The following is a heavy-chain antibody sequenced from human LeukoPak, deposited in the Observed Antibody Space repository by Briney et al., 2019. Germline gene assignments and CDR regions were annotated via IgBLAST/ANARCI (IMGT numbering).Heavy chain of an antibody. CDR3: ARGIIYYDSSGYYGY. D-gene: IGHD3-22*01. CDR2: INPNSGGT. V-gene: IGHV1-2*02. J-gene: IGHJ4*02. CDR1: GYTFTGYY. Sequence: GASVKVSCKASGYTFTGYYMHWVRQAPGQGLEWMGWINPNSGGTNYAQKFQGRVTMTRDTSISTAYMELGRLRSDDTAVYYCARGIIYYDSSGYYGYWGQGTLVTVSS.